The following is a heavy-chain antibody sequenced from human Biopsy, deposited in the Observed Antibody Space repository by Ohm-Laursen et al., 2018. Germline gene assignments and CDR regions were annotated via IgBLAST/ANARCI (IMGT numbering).Heavy chain of an antibody. CDR1: GYAFDTDG. Sequence: SVKVSCKTSGYAFDTDGITWVRQAPGQGLEWMGWVSGYNGNTNYAQKLQGRVTMTWDTSTTTVYMELSSLRSEDTAVYYCVLASFDYWGQGTLVTVPS. CDR3: VLASFDY. CDR2: VSGYNGNT. V-gene: IGHV1-18*01. J-gene: IGHJ4*02.